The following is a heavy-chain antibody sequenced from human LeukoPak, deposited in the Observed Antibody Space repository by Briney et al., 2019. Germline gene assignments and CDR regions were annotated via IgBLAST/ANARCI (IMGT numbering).Heavy chain of an antibody. CDR3: AKNGQQLRYFQD. Sequence: SVKVSCKASGGTFSSYAISWVRQAPGQGLEWMGGIIPIFGTANYAQKFQGRVTITTDESTSTAYMELSSLRSEDTAVYYCAKNGQQLRYFQDWGQGTLVTVSS. D-gene: IGHD6-13*01. J-gene: IGHJ1*01. CDR1: GGTFSSYA. CDR2: IIPIFGTA. V-gene: IGHV1-69*05.